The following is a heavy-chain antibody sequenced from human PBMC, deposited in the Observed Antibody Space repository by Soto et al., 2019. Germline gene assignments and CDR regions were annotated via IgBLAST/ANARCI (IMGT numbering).Heavy chain of an antibody. V-gene: IGHV4-59*02. J-gene: IGHJ4*02. D-gene: IGHD3-16*01. CDR2: FYYSGTT. Sequence: GPGPPFSSETLSLTCSVSGDSVTDYYWNWVRQTPGKALEWIGYFYYSGTTSYNPSLKGRATISVDTSKNQFSLKLTSVTAADTAVYYCIRGGVAAPPHFEFWGQGKLVTVSS. CDR3: IRGGVAAPPHFEF. CDR1: GDSVTDYY.